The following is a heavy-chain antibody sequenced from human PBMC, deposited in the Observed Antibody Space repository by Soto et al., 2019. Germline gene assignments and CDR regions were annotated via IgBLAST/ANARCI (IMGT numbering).Heavy chain of an antibody. CDR1: GFPFNTYA. CDR3: AKDLKIFEVKVGAFDI. CDR2: ISSGGGAT. V-gene: IGHV3-23*01. D-gene: IGHD3-3*01. J-gene: IGHJ3*02. Sequence: GSLRLSCAASGFPFNTYAMSWVRQAPGKGPEWVSAISSGGGATFYTDSVKGRFTLSRDNSKNTLYLQMNSLRVEDTGVYVCAKDLKIFEVKVGAFDIWGQGTMVTVSS.